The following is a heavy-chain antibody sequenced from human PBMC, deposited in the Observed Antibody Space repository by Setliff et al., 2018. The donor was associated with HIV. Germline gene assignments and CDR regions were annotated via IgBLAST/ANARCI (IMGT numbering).Heavy chain of an antibody. Sequence: ASVKVSCKASGYTFTNYAMHWVRQAPGQRLEWMGWINAGNGNTKYSQKFQDRVTITRDISAITAYMELSSLRSEDTAVYYCARVKDYYDSSGYYFDYWGQGTLVTAPQ. CDR3: ARVKDYYDSSGYYFDY. V-gene: IGHV1-3*01. J-gene: IGHJ4*02. CDR1: GYTFTNYA. CDR2: INAGNGNT. D-gene: IGHD3-22*01.